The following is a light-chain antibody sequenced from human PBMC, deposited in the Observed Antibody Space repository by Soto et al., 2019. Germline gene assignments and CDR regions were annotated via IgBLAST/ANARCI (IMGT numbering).Light chain of an antibody. Sequence: QSALTQPRSVSGSPGQSVTISCTGTSSDVGGYNYVSWYQQHPGKAPKVIIYDVSNRPSGVPDRFSGSKSGNTASLTISGLQAEDEAYYYCFSYAGSNTLEVFGGGTKLTVL. J-gene: IGLJ3*02. CDR2: DVS. V-gene: IGLV2-11*01. CDR1: SSDVGGYNY. CDR3: FSYAGSNTLEV.